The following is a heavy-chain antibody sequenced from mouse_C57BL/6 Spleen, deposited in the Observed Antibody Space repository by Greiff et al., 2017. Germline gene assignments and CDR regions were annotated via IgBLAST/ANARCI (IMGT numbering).Heavy chain of an antibody. CDR3: ARRDYGYDGGYFDV. D-gene: IGHD2-2*01. Sequence: VKLMESGPELVKPGASVKISCKASGYAFSSSWMNWVKQRPGKGLEWIGRIYPGDGDTNYNGKFKGKATLTADKSSSTAYMQLSSLTSEDSAVYFCARRDYGYDGGYFDVWGTGTTVTVSS. J-gene: IGHJ1*03. CDR2: IYPGDGDT. V-gene: IGHV1-82*01. CDR1: GYAFSSSW.